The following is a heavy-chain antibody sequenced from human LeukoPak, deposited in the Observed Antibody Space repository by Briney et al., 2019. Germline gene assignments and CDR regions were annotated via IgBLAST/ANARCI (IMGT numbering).Heavy chain of an antibody. CDR1: GGSFSGYY. CDR2: INHSGST. J-gene: IGHJ4*02. V-gene: IGHV4-34*01. CDR3: ATRTAYCSGGSCYRYFDY. Sequence: SETLSLTCAVYGGSFSGYYWSWISQPPGKGLEWIGEINHSGSTNYNTSLKSRVTISVDTSKNQFPLKLSSVTAADTAVYYCATRTAYCSGGSCYRYFDYWGQGTLVTVSS. D-gene: IGHD2-15*01.